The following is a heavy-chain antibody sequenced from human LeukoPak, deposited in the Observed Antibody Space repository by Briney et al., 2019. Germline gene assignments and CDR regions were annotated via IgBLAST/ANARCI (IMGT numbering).Heavy chain of an antibody. J-gene: IGHJ5*02. CDR1: GGTFTSYA. CDR3: ARKLRLGGNWFDP. D-gene: IGHD1-26*01. CDR2: IIPISGTT. Sequence: SVKVSCKTSGGTFTSYAITWVRQAPGQGLEWMGKIIPISGTTNYAQKFQARVTFTADESTSTAYMELSSLRSEDTALYYCARKLRLGGNWFDPWGQGTLVTVSS. V-gene: IGHV1-69*13.